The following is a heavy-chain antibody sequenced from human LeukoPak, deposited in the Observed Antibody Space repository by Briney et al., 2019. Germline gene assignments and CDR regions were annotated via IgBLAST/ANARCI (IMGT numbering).Heavy chain of an antibody. J-gene: IGHJ5*02. CDR3: ATDFSFGSGWYWGFDP. CDR2: FDPEDGQT. V-gene: IGHV1-24*01. D-gene: IGHD6-19*01. Sequence: VASVKVSCKVSGYTLTELSMHWVLQAPGKGLERMGCFDPEDGQTIYVQKFQARVTLTEDTSTDTVYMELSNLRSEDTAVYYCATDFSFGSGWYWGFDPWGQGTLVTVSS. CDR1: GYTLTELS.